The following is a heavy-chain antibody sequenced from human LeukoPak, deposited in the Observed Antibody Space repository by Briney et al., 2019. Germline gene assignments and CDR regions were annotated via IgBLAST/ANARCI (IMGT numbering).Heavy chain of an antibody. CDR1: GYTFTGYY. V-gene: IGHV1-2*02. CDR2: INPNSGGT. J-gene: IGHJ4*02. CDR3: ARVPSRQYYFDY. Sequence: ASVKVSCKASGYTFTGYYMHWVRQAPGQGLEWMGWINPNSGGTNYAQKFQGRVTMTRDTSISTAYMELSRLRSDDTAVYYCARVPSRQYYFDYWGQGTLVTVSS.